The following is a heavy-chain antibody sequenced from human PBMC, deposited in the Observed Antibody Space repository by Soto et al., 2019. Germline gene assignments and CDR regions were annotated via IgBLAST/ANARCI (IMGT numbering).Heavy chain of an antibody. D-gene: IGHD6-19*01. Sequence: EVQLVESGGGLVQPGGSLRLSCAASGFTFSSYSMNWVRQAPGKGLEWVSYISSSSSTIYYADSVKGRFTISRDNAKNSLYQQMNRLRDEDTAVYYCARTLGHSSGWYELNWFDPWGQGTLVTVSS. J-gene: IGHJ5*02. CDR1: GFTFSSYS. CDR2: ISSSSSTI. V-gene: IGHV3-48*02. CDR3: ARTLGHSSGWYELNWFDP.